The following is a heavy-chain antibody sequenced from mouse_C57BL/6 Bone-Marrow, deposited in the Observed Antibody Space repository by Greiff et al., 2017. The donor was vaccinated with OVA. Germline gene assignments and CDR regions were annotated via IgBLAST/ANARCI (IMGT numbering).Heavy chain of an antibody. J-gene: IGHJ4*01. Sequence: QVQLKQPGAELVKPGASVKLSCKASGYTFPRYWMHWVKPRPGRGLEWIGRIDPNSGGTKYNEKFKSKATLTVDKPSSTAYMQLSSLTSEDSAVYYCARWSLPYAMDYWGQGTSVTVSS. CDR3: ARWSLPYAMDY. CDR2: IDPNSGGT. D-gene: IGHD6-2*01. CDR1: GYTFPRYW. V-gene: IGHV1-72*01.